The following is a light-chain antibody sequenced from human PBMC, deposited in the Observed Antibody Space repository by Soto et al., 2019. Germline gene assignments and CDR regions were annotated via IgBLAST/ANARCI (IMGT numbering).Light chain of an antibody. CDR3: SSCTSSNTLLYV. CDR1: SSDVGGYNY. V-gene: IGLV2-8*01. J-gene: IGLJ1*01. Sequence: QSALTQPPSASGSPGQSVTISCTGTSSDVGGYNYVSWYRQHPGKAPKLMIFEVSKRPSGVPDRFSGSKSGNTASLTVSGLQAEDEADYYCSSCTSSNTLLYVFGTGTKLTVL. CDR2: EVS.